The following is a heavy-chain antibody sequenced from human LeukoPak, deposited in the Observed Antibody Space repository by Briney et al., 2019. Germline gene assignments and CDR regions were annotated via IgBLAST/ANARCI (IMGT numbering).Heavy chain of an antibody. V-gene: IGHV3-23*01. CDR3: RQDYYDSSGYNYFDY. CDR2: ISGSGGST. CDR1: GFTFSDYY. J-gene: IGHJ4*02. Sequence: GGSLRLSCAASGFTFSDYYMSWIRQAPGKGLEWVSAISGSGGSTYYADSVKGRFTISRDNSKNTLYLQMNSLRAEDTAVYYCRQDYYDSSGYNYFDYWGQGTLVTVSS. D-gene: IGHD3-22*01.